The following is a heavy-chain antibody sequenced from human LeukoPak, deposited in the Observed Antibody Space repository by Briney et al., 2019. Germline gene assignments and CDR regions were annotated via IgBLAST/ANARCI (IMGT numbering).Heavy chain of an antibody. Sequence: ASVKVSCKASGYTFTSYDINWVRQATGQGLEWMGWMNPNSGNTGYAQKFQGRVTMTRDTSISTAYMELSRLRSDDTAVYYCARDHPAPALRYFDWLYHWGQGTLVTVSS. CDR3: ARDHPAPALRYFDWLYH. CDR2: MNPNSGNT. D-gene: IGHD3-9*01. V-gene: IGHV1-8*01. CDR1: GYTFTSYD. J-gene: IGHJ5*02.